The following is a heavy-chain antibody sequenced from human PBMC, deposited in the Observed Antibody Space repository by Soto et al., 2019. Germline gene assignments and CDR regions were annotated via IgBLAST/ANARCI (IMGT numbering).Heavy chain of an antibody. CDR3: ARGTLLWYSRHFDV. CDR2: IYWTVTT. Sequence: QVQLQESGPGLVRPSETLSLTCTVSGDSFTSSYWSWIRQPPGKGLEWLGEIYWTVTTNFSPSLKSRVTMSVDTANNQFSMRMTSVTAADTAVYYCARGTLLWYSRHFDVWGRGTLVTVSS. J-gene: IGHJ2*01. V-gene: IGHV4-59*01. CDR1: GDSFTSSY. D-gene: IGHD2-21*01.